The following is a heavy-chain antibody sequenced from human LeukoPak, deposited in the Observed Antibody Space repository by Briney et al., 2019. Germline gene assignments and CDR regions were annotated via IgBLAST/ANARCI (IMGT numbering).Heavy chain of an antibody. CDR2: ISSSGSNI. CDR1: GFTFSSYS. V-gene: IGHV3-21*01. CDR3: ARSDI. J-gene: IGHJ3*02. Sequence: PGGSLRLSCAASGFTFSSYSMNWVRQAPGKGLEWVSSISSSGSNIYYADSVKGRFTISRDSAKNSLYLQMSSLRAEDTAVYYCARSDIGGQGPMVTVS.